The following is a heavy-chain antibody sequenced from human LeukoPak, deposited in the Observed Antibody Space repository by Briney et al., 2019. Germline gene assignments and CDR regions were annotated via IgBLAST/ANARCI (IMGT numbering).Heavy chain of an antibody. J-gene: IGHJ4*02. D-gene: IGHD1-26*01. CDR1: GFTFSSYS. CDR3: ARDSGSYFQRDFDY. Sequence: GGSLRLSCAASGFTFSSYSMNWVRQAPGKGLEWVSYISSSSTIYYADSVKGRFTISRDNAKNSLYLQINSLRAEDTAVYYCARDSGSYFQRDFDYWGQGTLVTVSS. V-gene: IGHV3-48*04. CDR2: ISSSSTI.